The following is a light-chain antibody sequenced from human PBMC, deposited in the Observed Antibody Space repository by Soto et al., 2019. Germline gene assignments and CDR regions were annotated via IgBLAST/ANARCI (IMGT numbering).Light chain of an antibody. Sequence: QPVLTQPASVSGSPGQSITISCTGTSSDVGDYNYVSWYQHHPGKAPKLMIYDVTNRPSGVSYRFSGSKSGNTASLTISGLQAEDEADYYCSSYTSSSTLVLFGGGTKLTVL. CDR1: SSDVGDYNY. CDR2: DVT. V-gene: IGLV2-14*03. CDR3: SSYTSSSTLVL. J-gene: IGLJ2*01.